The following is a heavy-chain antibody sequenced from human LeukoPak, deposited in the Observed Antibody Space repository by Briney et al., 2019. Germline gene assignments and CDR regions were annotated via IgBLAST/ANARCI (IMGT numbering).Heavy chain of an antibody. Sequence: GGSLRLSCAASGFTFSSYAMNWVRQAPGKGLEGVSYISSASSTVYYADSVKGRFTISRDNAKNSLYLQMNSLRVEDTAVYYCARRRTGLGDAFDIWGQGTMVTVSS. J-gene: IGHJ3*02. V-gene: IGHV3-48*04. CDR1: GFTFSSYA. CDR2: ISSASSTV. CDR3: ARRRTGLGDAFDI. D-gene: IGHD3/OR15-3a*01.